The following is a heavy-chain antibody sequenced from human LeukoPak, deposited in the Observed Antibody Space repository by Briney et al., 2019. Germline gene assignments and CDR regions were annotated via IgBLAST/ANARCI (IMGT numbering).Heavy chain of an antibody. CDR2: ISSSGSTI. D-gene: IGHD1-1*01. Sequence: GGSLRLSCAASGFTFSSYEMNWVRQAPGKGLEWVSYISSSGSTIYYADSVKGLFTISRDNAKNSLYLQMNSLRAEDTAVYYCAKGPLAFIHATHYFDDWGQGTLVTVSS. CDR1: GFTFSSYE. CDR3: AKGPLAFIHATHYFDD. V-gene: IGHV3-48*03. J-gene: IGHJ4*02.